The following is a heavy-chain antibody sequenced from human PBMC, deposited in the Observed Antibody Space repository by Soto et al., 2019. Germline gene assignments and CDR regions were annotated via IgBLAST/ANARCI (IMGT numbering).Heavy chain of an antibody. J-gene: IGHJ3*02. CDR1: GGSISSGGYY. CDR3: ARVYDDAFDI. CDR2: IYYSGST. V-gene: IGHV4-31*03. D-gene: IGHD2-8*01. Sequence: SETLSLTCTVSGGSISSGGYYWSWIRQHPGKGLEWIGYIYYSGSTYYNPSLKSRVTISVDTSKNQFSLKLSSVTAADTAVYYCARVYDDAFDIWGQGTMVTVSS.